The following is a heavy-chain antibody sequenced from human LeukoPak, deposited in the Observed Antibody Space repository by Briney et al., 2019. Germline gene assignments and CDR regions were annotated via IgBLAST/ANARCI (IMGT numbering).Heavy chain of an antibody. CDR2: IGTAGDT. CDR1: GFTFSSYD. CDR3: ARAGSGWFYGAFDI. D-gene: IGHD6-19*01. V-gene: IGHV3-13*01. J-gene: IGHJ3*02. Sequence: PGGSLRLSCAASGFTFSSYDMHWVRQATGKGLEWVSAIGTAGDTYYPGSVKGRFTISRENAKNSLYLQMNSLRAGDTAVYYCARAGSGWFYGAFDIWGQGKMVTVSS.